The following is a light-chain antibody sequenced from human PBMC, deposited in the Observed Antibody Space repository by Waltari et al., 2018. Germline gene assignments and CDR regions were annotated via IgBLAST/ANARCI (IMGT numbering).Light chain of an antibody. CDR2: DVS. CDR3: QQYEDVPYT. CDR1: QDISSY. V-gene: IGKV1-33*01. Sequence: DIQMTQSPSSLSASVGDRVTITCQASQDISSYLNWYQQRPGTAPKLLIYDVSNLESGVPSRFSGGGSGTDFSFTISSLQSEDIATYYCQQYEDVPYTFGQGTKLMIK. J-gene: IGKJ2*01.